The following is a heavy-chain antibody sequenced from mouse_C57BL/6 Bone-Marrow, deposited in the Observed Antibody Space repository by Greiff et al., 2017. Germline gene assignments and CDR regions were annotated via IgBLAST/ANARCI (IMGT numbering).Heavy chain of an antibody. CDR3: TTGYYSNYVLFDY. V-gene: IGHV14-4*01. CDR2: IDPENGDT. CDR1: GFNIKDDY. D-gene: IGHD2-5*01. Sequence: EVQLQQSGAELVRPGASVKLSCTASGFNIKDDYMHWVKQRPEQGLEWIGWIDPENGDTEYASKFQGKATITADTSSNTAYLQLSSLTSEDTAVYYGTTGYYSNYVLFDYWGQGTTLTVSS. J-gene: IGHJ2*01.